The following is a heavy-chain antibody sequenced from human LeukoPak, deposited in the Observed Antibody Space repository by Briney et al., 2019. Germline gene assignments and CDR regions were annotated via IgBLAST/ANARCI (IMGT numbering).Heavy chain of an antibody. CDR2: MNPNSGNT. CDR1: EYTFTSYD. J-gene: IGHJ5*02. D-gene: IGHD3-10*01. V-gene: IGHV1-8*01. Sequence: ASVKVSCKASEYTFTSYDVSWVRQATGQGLEWMGWMNPNSGNTGYAQKFQGRVTMTRNTSISTAYMELSSLRSEDTAVYYCAREYNGYYGSGSYFFDWFDPWGQGTLVTVSS. CDR3: AREYNGYYGSGSYFFDWFDP.